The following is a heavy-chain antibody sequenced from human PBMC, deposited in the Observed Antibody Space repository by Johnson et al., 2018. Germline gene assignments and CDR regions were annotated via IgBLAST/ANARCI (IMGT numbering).Heavy chain of an antibody. CDR3: SRVRSRNAAEYLQH. CDR1: GFTSGDYA. CDR2: IRSKAYGGTT. J-gene: IGHJ1*01. Sequence: EVQLVESGGGLVQPGRSLRLSCTASGFTSGDYAMSWFRQAPGKGLEWLCFIRSKAYGGTTEYAASVKGRFTISRDDSKSIAYLQMNSLKTEDTAVYYCSRVRSRNAAEYLQHWGQGTLVTVSS. D-gene: IGHD6-25*01. V-gene: IGHV3-49*03.